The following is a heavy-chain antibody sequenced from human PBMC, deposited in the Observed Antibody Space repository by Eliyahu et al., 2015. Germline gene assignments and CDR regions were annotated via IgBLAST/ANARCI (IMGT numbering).Heavy chain of an antibody. Sequence: QVQLQESGPGLVKPSQTLSLTXXVXGGSXSSGDYYWSWXRQPPGKGLEWVGYIYYSGSTYYNPSLKSRVTISVDTSKNQFSLKLSSVTAADTAVYYCARGSGEVISDYWGQGTLVTVSS. CDR1: GGSXSSGDYY. CDR3: ARGSGEVISDY. D-gene: IGHD3-16*02. CDR2: IYYSGST. J-gene: IGHJ4*02. V-gene: IGHV4-30-4*01.